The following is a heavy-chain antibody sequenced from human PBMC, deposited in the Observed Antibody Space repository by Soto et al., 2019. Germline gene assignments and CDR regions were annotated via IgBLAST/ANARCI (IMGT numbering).Heavy chain of an antibody. CDR2: IRRKPYGETT. Sequence: EVQLVESGGGLVKPGRSLRLSCTASGFTFGDYAMSWFRQAPGKRLEWVGFIRRKPYGETTAYAASVKGRFTISRDDSKSIAYLQMDSLKTEDTAVYYCSRPVAVGGSFDYWGQGTLVTVSS. V-gene: IGHV3-49*05. CDR3: SRPVAVGGSFDY. D-gene: IGHD6-19*01. CDR1: GFTFGDYA. J-gene: IGHJ4*02.